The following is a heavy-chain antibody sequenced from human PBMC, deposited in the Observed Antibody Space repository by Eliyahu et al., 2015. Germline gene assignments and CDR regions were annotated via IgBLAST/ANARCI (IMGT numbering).Heavy chain of an antibody. CDR3: ARRITMVQGVIDAFDI. V-gene: IGHV4-39*01. D-gene: IGHD3-10*01. CDR2: IYYSGST. Sequence: QLQLQESGPGLVKPSETLSLTCTVSGGSISSSSYYWGWIRQPPGKGLEWIGSIYYSGSTYYNPSLKSRVTISVDTSKNQFSLKLSSVTAADTAVYYCARRITMVQGVIDAFDIWGQGTMVTVSS. J-gene: IGHJ3*02. CDR1: GGSISSSSYY.